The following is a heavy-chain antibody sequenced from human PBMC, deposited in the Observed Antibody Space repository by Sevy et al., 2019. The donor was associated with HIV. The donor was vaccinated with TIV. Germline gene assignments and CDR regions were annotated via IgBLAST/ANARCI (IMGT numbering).Heavy chain of an antibody. V-gene: IGHV3-49*03. D-gene: IGHD3-9*01. Sequence: GGSLRLSCTASGFTFGDYAMSWFRQAPGKGLEWVGFIRSKAYGGTTEHAASVKGRFTISRDDSKSIAYLQMNSLKTEDTAVYYCTRDRYFDWLPPGGMDVWGQGTTVTVSS. J-gene: IGHJ6*02. CDR1: GFTFGDYA. CDR2: IRSKAYGGTT. CDR3: TRDRYFDWLPPGGMDV.